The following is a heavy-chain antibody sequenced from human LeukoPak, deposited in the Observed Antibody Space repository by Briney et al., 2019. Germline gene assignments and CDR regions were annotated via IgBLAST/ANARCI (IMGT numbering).Heavy chain of an antibody. Sequence: SETLSLTCTVSGGSISSYYWSWVRQPPGKGLEWIGYIYYSGSTNYNPSLKSRVTISVDTSKNQFSLKLSSVTAADTAVYYCARAYYYDSSGSTHWYFDLWGRGTLVTVSS. D-gene: IGHD3-22*01. V-gene: IGHV4-59*01. J-gene: IGHJ2*01. CDR3: ARAYYYDSSGSTHWYFDL. CDR2: IYYSGST. CDR1: GGSISSYY.